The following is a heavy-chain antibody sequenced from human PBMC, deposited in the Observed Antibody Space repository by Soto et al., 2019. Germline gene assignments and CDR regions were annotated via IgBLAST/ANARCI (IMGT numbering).Heavy chain of an antibody. CDR1: GGSISSGDYY. CDR3: ATWGAGCGGDCYSDY. CDR2: IYYSGST. D-gene: IGHD2-21*02. V-gene: IGHV4-30-4*01. J-gene: IGHJ4*02. Sequence: QVQLQESGPGLVKPSQTLSLTCTVSGGSISSGDYYWSWIRQPPGKGLEWIGYIYYSGSTYYNPSLKSRVTISVDTSKNQCSLKLSSVTAADTAVYYCATWGAGCGGDCYSDYWGQGTLVTVSS.